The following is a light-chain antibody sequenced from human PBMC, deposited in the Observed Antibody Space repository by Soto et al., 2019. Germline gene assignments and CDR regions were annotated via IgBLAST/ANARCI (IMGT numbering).Light chain of an antibody. CDR3: QQYGNSPQT. V-gene: IGKV3-20*01. CDR1: QSVSSN. J-gene: IGKJ1*01. CDR2: GAS. Sequence: VITQSPATVSVSPGERATLSCRASQSVSSNLAWYQQKPGQAPRLLIYGASSRATGIPNRFSGSGSGTDFTLTISRLEPEDFAVYYCQQYGNSPQTFGQGTKVDIK.